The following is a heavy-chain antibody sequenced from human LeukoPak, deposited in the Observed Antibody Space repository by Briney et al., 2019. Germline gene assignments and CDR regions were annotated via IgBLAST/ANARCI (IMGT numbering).Heavy chain of an antibody. V-gene: IGHV4-39*07. J-gene: IGHJ4*02. CDR3: AREEGRNFGY. CDR2: IYYSGST. CDR1: GGSISSSSYY. Sequence: SETLSLTCIVSGGSISSSSYYWGWIRQPPGKGLEWIGSIYYSGSTYYNPSLKSRVTISVDMSKNQFSLQLNSVTPEDTAVYYCAREEGRNFGYWGQGTLITVSS.